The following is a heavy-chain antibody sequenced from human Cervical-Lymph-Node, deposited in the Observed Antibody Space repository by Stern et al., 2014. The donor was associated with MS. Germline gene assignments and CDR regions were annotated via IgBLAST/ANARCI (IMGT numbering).Heavy chain of an antibody. CDR3: ARHPRYCSGGSCYKFDFYYAMDV. V-gene: IGHV5-51*01. CDR2: IYPGDSET. CDR1: GYTFTTYW. D-gene: IGHD2-15*01. J-gene: IGHJ6*02. Sequence: VQLVQSGAEVKKPGESLKISCKGSGYTFTTYWIGWGRQMPGKGLEWMGIIYPGDSETSYSPSFQGQVTISADKSISTAYLQWSSLKASDTAMYYCARHPRYCSGGSCYKFDFYYAMDVWGQGTTVTVSS.